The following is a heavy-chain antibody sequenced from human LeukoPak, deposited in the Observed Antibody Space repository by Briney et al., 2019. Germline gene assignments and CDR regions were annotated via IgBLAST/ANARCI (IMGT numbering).Heavy chain of an antibody. CDR2: IYYSGST. CDR3: ARWSMSGYVA. CDR1: GGSISSSSYY. D-gene: IGHD5-12*01. V-gene: IGHV4-39*07. J-gene: IGHJ5*02. Sequence: PSETLSLTCTVSGGSISSSSYYWGWIRQPPGKGLEWIGSIYYSGSTYYNPSLKSRVTISVDTSKNQFSLKLSSVTAADTAVYYCARWSMSGYVAWGQGTLVTVSS.